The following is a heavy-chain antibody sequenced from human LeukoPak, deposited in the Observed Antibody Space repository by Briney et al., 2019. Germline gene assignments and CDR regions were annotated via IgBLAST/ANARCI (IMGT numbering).Heavy chain of an antibody. CDR3: ARDLRYYYDSSGYNRGLDWFDP. CDR2: ISAYNGNT. D-gene: IGHD3-22*01. J-gene: IGHJ5*02. Sequence: VASVKVSCKASGYTFTSYGISWVRQAPGQGLEWMGWISAYNGNTNYGQKLQGRVTMTTDTSTSTAYMELSSLRSEDTAVYYCARDLRYYYDSSGYNRGLDWFDPWGQGTLVTVSS. CDR1: GYTFTSYG. V-gene: IGHV1-18*01.